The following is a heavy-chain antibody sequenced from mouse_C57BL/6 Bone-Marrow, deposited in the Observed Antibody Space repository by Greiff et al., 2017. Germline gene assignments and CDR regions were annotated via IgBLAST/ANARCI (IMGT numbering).Heavy chain of an antibody. CDR1: GYTFINYW. CDR3: ARAGDGYPFFAY. V-gene: IGHV1-63*01. CDR2: ICTGGGYT. Sequence: QVQLQQSGAELVRPGTSVKMSCTASGYTFINYWIGWAKQWPGHGLEWVGDICTGGGYTNSNEKVKGKVTLTAAKSYTTAYMQFRSLTSEDSAICYCARAGDGYPFFAYGGQGTTLTVSS. J-gene: IGHJ2*01. D-gene: IGHD2-3*01.